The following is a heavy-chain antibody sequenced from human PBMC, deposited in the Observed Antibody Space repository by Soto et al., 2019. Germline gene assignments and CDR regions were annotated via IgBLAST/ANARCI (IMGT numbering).Heavy chain of an antibody. CDR2: MNTDSGHT. D-gene: IGHD3-22*01. CDR1: GYTFTSYD. Sequence: GASVKVSCKTSGYTFTSYDMNWVRQAPGQGLEWMGWMNTDSGHTESAQKFQGRVTMTRDTSIRTVYMELSSLRSDDTAVYYCVSGRPGGMGYYYYFIDLWGKGTSVTVSS. V-gene: IGHV1-8*01. J-gene: IGHJ6*03. CDR3: VSGRPGGMGYYYYFIDL.